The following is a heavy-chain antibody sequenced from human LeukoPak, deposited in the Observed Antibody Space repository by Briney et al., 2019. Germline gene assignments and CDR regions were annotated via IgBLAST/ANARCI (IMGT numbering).Heavy chain of an antibody. CDR1: GGSIRSSSYY. J-gene: IGHJ5*02. Sequence: SETLSLTCTVSGGSIRSSSYYWGWIRQPPGKGLEWIGSIYYSGSTYYNSSLKSRVTTSVDTSKNQFSLKLSSVTAADTAVYYCATKTACCYDSLCWFDPWGQGTLVTVSS. CDR3: ATKTACCYDSLCWFDP. D-gene: IGHD5-12*01. V-gene: IGHV4-39*07. CDR2: IYYSGST.